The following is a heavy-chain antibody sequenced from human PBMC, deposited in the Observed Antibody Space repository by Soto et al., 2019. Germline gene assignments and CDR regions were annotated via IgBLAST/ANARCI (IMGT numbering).Heavy chain of an antibody. Sequence: PSETLSLTCAVYGGSFSGYYWSWIRQPPGKGLEWSGEINHSGSTNYNPSLKSRVTISVDTSKNQFSLKLSSVTAADTAVYYCARGRLGSGGYYRHNWFDPWGQGTLVTV. CDR1: GGSFSGYY. CDR3: ARGRLGSGGYYRHNWFDP. V-gene: IGHV4-34*01. J-gene: IGHJ5*02. CDR2: INHSGST. D-gene: IGHD3-22*01.